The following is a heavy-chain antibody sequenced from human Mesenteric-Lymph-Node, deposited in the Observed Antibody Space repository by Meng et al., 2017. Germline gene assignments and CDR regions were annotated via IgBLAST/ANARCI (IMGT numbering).Heavy chain of an antibody. Sequence: HVGRSGTERKKPEASVKVSSKDSASTSTCYATSWVRQSTGQGLEWMGWISAYNGNTNYAQNFQGRFTMTTDTSTSTAYMELRSLRSDDAAVYYCARDLPGGTKGTWLDLWGQGTLVTVSS. D-gene: IGHD1-14*01. CDR1: ASTSTCYA. CDR3: ARDLPGGTKGTWLDL. CDR2: ISAYNGNT. J-gene: IGHJ5*02. V-gene: IGHV1-18*01.